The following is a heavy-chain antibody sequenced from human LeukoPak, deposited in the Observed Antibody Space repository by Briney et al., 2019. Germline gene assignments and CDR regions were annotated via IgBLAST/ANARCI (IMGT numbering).Heavy chain of an antibody. V-gene: IGHV3-23*01. J-gene: IGHJ3*01. CDR1: GFTFSNYA. Sequence: PGGSLRLSCVASGFTFSNYAMSWVRQAPGRGLEWVATIGDSGGNTYYADSVKGRFTISRDNSKSTLHLQMNSLRAEDTAVYYCAKDRRYSNDAFDVWGQGTMVTVSS. D-gene: IGHD6-13*01. CDR3: AKDRRYSNDAFDV. CDR2: IGDSGGNT.